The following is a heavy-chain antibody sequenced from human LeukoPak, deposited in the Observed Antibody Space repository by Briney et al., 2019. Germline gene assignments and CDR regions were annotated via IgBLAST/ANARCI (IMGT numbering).Heavy chain of an antibody. V-gene: IGHV3-23*01. CDR2: ISVSGQDA. CDR3: AKINDYGALDACHF. CDR1: GFSVHSYS. Sequence: LLRVASGFSVHSYSLGCVRQPPGKGRGWVSRISVSGQDALHPHSVQGRFTTSRDNSKNKLFLQTNNLRIEGLAIYLCAKINDYGALDACHFWGEGTLVTV. D-gene: IGHD4/OR15-4a*01. J-gene: IGHJ3*01.